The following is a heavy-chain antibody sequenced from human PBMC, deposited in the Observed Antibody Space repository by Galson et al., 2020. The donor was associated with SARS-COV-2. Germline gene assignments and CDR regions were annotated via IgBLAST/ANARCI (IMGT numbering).Heavy chain of an antibody. D-gene: IGHD3-22*01. J-gene: IGHJ5*02. V-gene: IGHV1-2*02. CDR3: ARDFSDDSGHSHGFEL. CDR2: INPNSGGT. Sequence: ASVKVSCKASGYTFTGYYMHWVRQAPGQGLEWMGWINPNSGGTNYAQKFQGRVTITRDTSISTAYMELSRLRSDDTAVYYCARDFSDDSGHSHGFELWGQGNLVTVSS. CDR1: GYTFTGYY.